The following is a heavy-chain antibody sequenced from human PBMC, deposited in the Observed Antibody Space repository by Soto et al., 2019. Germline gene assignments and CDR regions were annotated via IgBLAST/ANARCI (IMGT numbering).Heavy chain of an antibody. CDR1: GYTFTGYY. V-gene: IGHV1-2*02. CDR2: INPNSGGT. Sequence: ASVKVSCKTSGYTFTGYYIHWVRQAPGQGLEWMGWINPNSGGTNYAQKFQGRVTMTRDTSISTAYMELGRLRSDDTAVYYCATPSGVGNGPDYFDYWGQGTLVTVSS. CDR3: ATPSGVGNGPDYFDY. J-gene: IGHJ4*02. D-gene: IGHD2-8*01.